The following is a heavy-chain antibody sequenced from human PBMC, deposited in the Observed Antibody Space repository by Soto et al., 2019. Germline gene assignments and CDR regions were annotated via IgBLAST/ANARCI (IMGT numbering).Heavy chain of an antibody. D-gene: IGHD1-1*01. J-gene: IGHJ4*02. CDR3: AKEETTGTTHYFDY. CDR1: GFTFDDYA. CDR2: ISWNSGSI. V-gene: IGHV3-9*01. Sequence: EVQLVESGGGLVQPGRSLRLSCAASGFTFDDYAMHWVRQAPGKGLEWVSGISWNSGSIGYADSVKGRFTISRDNAKNSLYLQMNSLRAEDTALYYCAKEETTGTTHYFDYSGQGTLVTVSS.